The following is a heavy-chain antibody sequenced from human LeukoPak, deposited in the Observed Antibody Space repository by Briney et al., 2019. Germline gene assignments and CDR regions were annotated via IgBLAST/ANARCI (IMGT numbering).Heavy chain of an antibody. V-gene: IGHV4-59*11. CDR1: GGSISSHY. Sequence: SETLSLTCTVSGGSISSHYWSWIRQPPGKGLEWIGYIYYSGITNYNPSRKSRVTIPVDTSKNQFSLKLSSVTAADTAVYYCARESVAGSVFAFDIWGQGTMVTVSS. J-gene: IGHJ3*02. D-gene: IGHD6-19*01. CDR2: IYYSGIT. CDR3: ARESVAGSVFAFDI.